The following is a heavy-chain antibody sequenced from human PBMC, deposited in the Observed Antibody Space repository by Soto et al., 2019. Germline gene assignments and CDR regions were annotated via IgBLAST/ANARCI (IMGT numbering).Heavy chain of an antibody. J-gene: IGHJ4*02. CDR3: ASQVKTLYYGSSGYYPDY. CDR2: VHYSGTT. Sequence: QMQLQESGPGLMKPSETLSLSCTVSGASVSISTYYWGWIRQPPGKGLEWIGTVHYSGTTHYTPSLKSRVTISVNTSKNQFSLTLSSVTAPEPAVYYCASQVKTLYYGSSGYYPDYWGQVALVTVSS. D-gene: IGHD3-22*01. CDR1: GASVSISTYY. V-gene: IGHV4-39*01.